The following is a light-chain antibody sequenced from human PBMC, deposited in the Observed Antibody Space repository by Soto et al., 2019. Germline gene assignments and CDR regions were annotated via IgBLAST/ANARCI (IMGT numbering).Light chain of an antibody. CDR2: AAS. Sequence: EIQLTQSPSFLSTSIGESVNITSRASQVISTSLAWYQVKSGKAPKLLIYAASTLESGVPSRFSATVSGTEFSLTITSLQPEDFATYYCQQLFDSPSTFGQGTRLEIK. V-gene: IGKV1-9*01. J-gene: IGKJ5*01. CDR1: QVISTS. CDR3: QQLFDSPST.